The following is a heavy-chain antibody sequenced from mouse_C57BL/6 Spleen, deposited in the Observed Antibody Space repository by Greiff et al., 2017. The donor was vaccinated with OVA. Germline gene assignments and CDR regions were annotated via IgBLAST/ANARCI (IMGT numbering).Heavy chain of an antibody. V-gene: IGHV5-4*01. CDR1: GFTFSSYA. CDR3: ARDRDGSSYEAWVAY. Sequence: EVHLVESGGGLVKPGGSLKLSCAASGFTFSSYAMSWVRQTPEKRLEWVATISDGGSYTYYPDNVKGRFTISRDNAKNNLYLQMSHLKSEDTAMYYCARDRDGSSYEAWVAYWGQGTLVTVSA. CDR2: ISDGGSYT. J-gene: IGHJ3*01. D-gene: IGHD1-1*01.